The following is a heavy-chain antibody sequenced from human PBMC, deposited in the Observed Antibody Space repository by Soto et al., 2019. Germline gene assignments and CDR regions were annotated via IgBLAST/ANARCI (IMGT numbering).Heavy chain of an antibody. CDR3: ARDESSEADAYCGGDCDESWFDP. CDR2: IYTSGST. Sequence: PSATLSLTCSVSGGSMSSYYWSWIRPPAWKGLEWIGRIYTSGSTNYNPSLKSRVTMSVDTSKNQFSLKLSSVTAADTAVYYCARDESSEADAYCGGDCDESWFDPWGQGTLVTVSS. CDR1: GGSMSSYY. D-gene: IGHD2-21*02. V-gene: IGHV4-4*07. J-gene: IGHJ5*02.